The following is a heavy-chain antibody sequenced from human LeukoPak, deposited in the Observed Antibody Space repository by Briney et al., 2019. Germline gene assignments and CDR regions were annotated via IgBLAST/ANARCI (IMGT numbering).Heavy chain of an antibody. D-gene: IGHD1-26*01. Sequence: GGSLRLSCAASGFTLSSYWISWVRQAPGKGLEWVANIKEDGSEKYYVDSVKGRFTISRDNAKNSLYLQMNGMRAEDTAVFYCARDPYNGNYGDFYYYYMDVWGKGTTVTISS. CDR3: ARDPYNGNYGDFYYYYMDV. J-gene: IGHJ6*03. CDR2: IKEDGSEK. V-gene: IGHV3-7*01. CDR1: GFTLSSYW.